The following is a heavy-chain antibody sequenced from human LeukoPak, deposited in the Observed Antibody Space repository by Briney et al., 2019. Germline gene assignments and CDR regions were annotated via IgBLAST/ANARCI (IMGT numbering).Heavy chain of an antibody. CDR3: ARVAPNYGGNSWFDY. D-gene: IGHD4-23*01. CDR2: ISSSSSYI. V-gene: IGHV3-21*01. J-gene: IGHJ4*02. Sequence: PGGSLRLSCAASGFTFSSYSMNWVRQAPGKGLEWVSSISSSSSYIYYADSVKGRFTISRDNAKNSLDLQMNSLRAEDTAVYCCARVAPNYGGNSWFDYWGQGTLVTVSS. CDR1: GFTFSSYS.